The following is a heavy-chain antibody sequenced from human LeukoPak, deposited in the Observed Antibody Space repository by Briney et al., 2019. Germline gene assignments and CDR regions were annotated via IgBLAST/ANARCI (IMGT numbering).Heavy chain of an antibody. CDR3: ARDVYNWNDGMDV. J-gene: IGHJ6*02. Sequence: GGSLRLCCTASGFTFSSYEMNWVRQAPGKGLGTVSYISSSGSTIYYADSVKGRFTISRDNAKNSLYLQMNSLRAEDTAVYYCARDVYNWNDGMDVWGQGTTVTVSS. CDR1: GFTFSSYE. D-gene: IGHD1-20*01. CDR2: ISSSGSTI. V-gene: IGHV3-48*03.